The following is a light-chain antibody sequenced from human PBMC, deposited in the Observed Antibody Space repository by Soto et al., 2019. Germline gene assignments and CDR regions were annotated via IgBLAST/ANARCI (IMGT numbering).Light chain of an antibody. V-gene: IGLV2-14*03. Sequence: QSVLTQPASVSGSPGQSITVSCTGTSSDVGVYDYVSWYQQHPGKAPKLIIYDVSNRPSGVSDRFSGSKSGNTASLTISGLQAEDAADYYCSSYTRSTTLFVFGSGTKATVL. CDR1: SSDVGVYDY. CDR2: DVS. CDR3: SSYTRSTTLFV. J-gene: IGLJ1*01.